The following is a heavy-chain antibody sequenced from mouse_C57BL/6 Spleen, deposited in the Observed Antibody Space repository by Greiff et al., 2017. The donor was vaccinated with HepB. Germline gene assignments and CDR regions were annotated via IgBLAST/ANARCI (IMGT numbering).Heavy chain of an antibody. Sequence: QVQLQQSGAELMKPGASVKLSCKASGYTFTGYWIEWVKQRPGHGLEWIGVILPGSGSTNYNEKFKGKATFTADTSSNTAYMQLSSLTTEDSAIYYCARKGMSITGRCYFDFWGTGTTLTVSS. CDR3: ARKGMSITGRCYFDF. D-gene: IGHD4-1*01. J-gene: IGHJ2*01. CDR2: ILPGSGST. CDR1: GYTFTGYW. V-gene: IGHV1-9*01.